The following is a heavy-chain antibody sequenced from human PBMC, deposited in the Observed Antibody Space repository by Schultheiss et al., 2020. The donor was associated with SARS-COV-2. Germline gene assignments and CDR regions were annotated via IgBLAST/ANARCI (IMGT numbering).Heavy chain of an antibody. CDR3: ARHSASGSYYFDY. J-gene: IGHJ4*02. CDR2: ISSSGSTI. D-gene: IGHD3-10*01. V-gene: IGHV3-11*01. Sequence: GESLKISCAASGFTFSDYYMSWIRQAPGKGLEWVSYISSSGSTIYYADSVKGRFTISRDSSKNTLYLQMNSLRAEDTAVYNCARHSASGSYYFDYWGQGTLVTVSS. CDR1: GFTFSDYY.